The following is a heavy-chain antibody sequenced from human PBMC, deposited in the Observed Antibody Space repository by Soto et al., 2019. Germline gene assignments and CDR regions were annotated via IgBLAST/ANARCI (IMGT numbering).Heavy chain of an antibody. CDR3: ARVAGLYYFFYGMDV. Sequence: QVQLVESGGGVVQPGRSLRLSCAASGFSFSDYVMHWVRQAPGRGLEWVAVISYDGSSQYYADSVKGRFTISRDKSENTLYLQRNSLRVEDTAVYYCARVAGLYYFFYGMDVWGQGTTVTVSS. V-gene: IGHV3-30*03. D-gene: IGHD6-19*01. CDR2: ISYDGSSQ. CDR1: GFSFSDYV. J-gene: IGHJ6*02.